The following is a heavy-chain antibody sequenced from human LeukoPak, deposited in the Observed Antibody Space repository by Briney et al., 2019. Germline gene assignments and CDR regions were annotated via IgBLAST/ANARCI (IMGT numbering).Heavy chain of an antibody. CDR3: AKVVNDGSAYDAFDM. CDR1: GFTFSSYA. J-gene: IGHJ3*02. Sequence: PGGSLRLSCAASGFTFSSYAMSWVRQAPGEGLEWVSSLTGNGGTTYYADSVKGRFSISRDNPKNRLYLQMNSLRVEDTAVYYCAKVVNDGSAYDAFDMWGQGTMVTVSS. D-gene: IGHD5-24*01. CDR2: LTGNGGTT. V-gene: IGHV3-23*01.